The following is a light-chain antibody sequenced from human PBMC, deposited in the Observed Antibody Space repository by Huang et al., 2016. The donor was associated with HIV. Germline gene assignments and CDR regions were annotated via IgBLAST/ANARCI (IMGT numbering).Light chain of an antibody. V-gene: IGKV3-15*01. CDR2: GSS. J-gene: IGKJ4*01. CDR3: QQYHNWPPVT. CDR1: QSVGND. Sequence: TQSPDTLSVSPGERVTLSCRAAQSVGNDVAWYHPKPGQNPRLLIYGSSTRATGVPARFRCSGSGTDFTLAISSLQSEDFGLFYCQQYHNWPPVTFGGGTKVEIK.